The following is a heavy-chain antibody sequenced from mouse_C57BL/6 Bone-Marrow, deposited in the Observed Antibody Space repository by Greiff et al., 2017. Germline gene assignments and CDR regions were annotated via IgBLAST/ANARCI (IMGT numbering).Heavy chain of an antibody. CDR1: GFTFSSYT. CDR3: ARRYFDV. J-gene: IGHJ1*03. V-gene: IGHV5-9*01. Sequence: EVQLVESGGGLVKPGGSLKLSCAASGFTFSSYTMSWVRQTPEKRLEWVATISGGGGNTYYPDSVKGRFTISRDNAKNTLYLQMSSLRSEDTALYYWARRYFDVGGTGTTVTVSS. CDR2: ISGGGGNT.